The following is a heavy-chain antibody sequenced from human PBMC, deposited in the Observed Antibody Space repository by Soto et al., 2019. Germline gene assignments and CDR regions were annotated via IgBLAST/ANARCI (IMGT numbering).Heavy chain of an antibody. CDR1: GYTFTSYA. CDR3: ARAGIQLWSRSFDY. CDR2: INAGNENT. J-gene: IGHJ4*02. D-gene: IGHD5-18*01. V-gene: IGHV1-3*01. Sequence: QVQLVQSGAEVKKPGASVKVSCKASGYTFTSYAMHWVRQAPVQRLEWMGWINAGNENTKYSQKFQGRVTSTRDTSASTAYMELSRLRSEDTAVYYCARAGIQLWSRSFDYWGQGTLVTVSS.